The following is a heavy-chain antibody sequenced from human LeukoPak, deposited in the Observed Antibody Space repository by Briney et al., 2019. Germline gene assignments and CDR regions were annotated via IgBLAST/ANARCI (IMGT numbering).Heavy chain of an antibody. V-gene: IGHV1-46*01. CDR1: GYTFTSYY. CDR3: ARDLIAAVGTGWFYS. CDR2: INPSGGST. Sequence: ASVKVSCKSSGYTFTSYYMHGVRQAPGQGLVWMGIINPSGGSTSYAQKFQGRVTMTRDTSTSTVYMELSSLRSEDTAVYYCARDLIAAVGTGWFYSWGQGILVTVSS. D-gene: IGHD6-13*01. J-gene: IGHJ5*01.